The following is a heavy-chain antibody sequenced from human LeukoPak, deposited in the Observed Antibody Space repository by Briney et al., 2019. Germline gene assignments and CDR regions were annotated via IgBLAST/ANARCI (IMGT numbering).Heavy chain of an antibody. CDR1: TFTFSSYA. CDR3: ARHVLRYFDWLLIFDY. J-gene: IGHJ4*02. V-gene: IGHV3-23*01. CDR2: ISSSGGST. D-gene: IGHD3-9*01. Sequence: PGGSLTLSCAASTFTFSSYAMSWVRQAPGKGLEWVSAISSSGGSTYYADSVKGRFTISRDNSKNTLYLQMNSLRAEDTAVYYCARHVLRYFDWLLIFDYWGQGTLVTVSS.